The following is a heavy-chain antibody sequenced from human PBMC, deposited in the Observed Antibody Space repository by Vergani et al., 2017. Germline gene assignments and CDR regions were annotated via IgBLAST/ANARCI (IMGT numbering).Heavy chain of an antibody. D-gene: IGHD6-19*01. CDR3: AKGMYSSGWYXMDV. J-gene: IGHJ6*04. Sequence: EVQLVESGGVVVQPGGSLRLSCAASGFTFDDYTMHWVRQAPGKGLEWVSLISWDGGSTYYADSVKGRFTISRDNSKNSLYLQMNSLRTEDTALYYCAKGMYSSGWYXMDVWGKGTTVTVSS. V-gene: IGHV3-43*01. CDR1: GFTFDDYT. CDR2: ISWDGGST.